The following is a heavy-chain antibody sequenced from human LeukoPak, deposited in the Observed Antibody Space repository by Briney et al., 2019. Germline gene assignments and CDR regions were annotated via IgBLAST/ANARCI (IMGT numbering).Heavy chain of an antibody. J-gene: IGHJ4*02. CDR1: GFTFSSYS. D-gene: IGHD3-3*01. CDR2: ISSSSSYI. CDR3: ARLRFLEWLLEDFDY. V-gene: IGHV3-21*01. Sequence: NPGGSLRLSCAASGFTFSSYSMNWVRQAPGKGLEWVSSISSSSSYIYYADSVKGRFTISRDNAKNSLYLQMNSLRAEDTAVYYCARLRFLEWLLEDFDYWGQGTLVTVSS.